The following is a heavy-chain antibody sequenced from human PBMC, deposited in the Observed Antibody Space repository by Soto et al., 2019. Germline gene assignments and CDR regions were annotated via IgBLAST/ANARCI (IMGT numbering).Heavy chain of an antibody. CDR3: ARGPITMVRGVINLYYYYGMDV. CDR1: GYTFTSYG. V-gene: IGHV1-18*04. D-gene: IGHD3-10*01. CDR2: ISAYNGNT. J-gene: IGHJ6*02. Sequence: QVQLVQSGAEVKKPGASVKVSCKASGYTFTSYGISWVRQAPGQGLEWMGWISAYNGNTNYAQKLQGRVTMTTDTSTSTAYMELRSLRPDDTAVYYCARGPITMVRGVINLYYYYGMDVWGQGTTVTVSS.